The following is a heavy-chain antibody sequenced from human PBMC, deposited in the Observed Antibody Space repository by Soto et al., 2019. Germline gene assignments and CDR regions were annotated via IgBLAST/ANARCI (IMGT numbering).Heavy chain of an antibody. CDR1: GFTFSSYA. CDR2: ISGSGGST. D-gene: IGHD2-2*01. CDR3: AKHDCSSTSCYAVLPGRYYYYYMDV. J-gene: IGHJ6*03. V-gene: IGHV3-23*01. Sequence: EVQLLESGGGLVQPGGSLRLSCAASGFTFSSYAMSWVRQAPGKGLEWVSAISGSGGSTYYADSVKGRFTIARDNSKNTLYLQMNSLSAEDTAVYYCAKHDCSSTSCYAVLPGRYYYYYMDVWGKGTTVTVSS.